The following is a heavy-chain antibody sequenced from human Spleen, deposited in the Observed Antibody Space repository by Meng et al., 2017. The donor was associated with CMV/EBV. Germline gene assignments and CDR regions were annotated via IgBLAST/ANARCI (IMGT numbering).Heavy chain of an antibody. CDR3: ARGESEWLLVYDYFPLDV. Sequence: GESLKISCEASGFTLSSYTIHWVRQAPGKGLEWVAVMSHDGSRIHYLDSVMGRFTISRDTSKSTLFLQMNNLRAEDTAVYYCARGESEWLLVYDYFPLDVWGQGTTVTVSS. CDR1: GFTLSSYT. J-gene: IGHJ6*02. CDR2: MSHDGSRI. V-gene: IGHV3-30*04. D-gene: IGHD3-3*01.